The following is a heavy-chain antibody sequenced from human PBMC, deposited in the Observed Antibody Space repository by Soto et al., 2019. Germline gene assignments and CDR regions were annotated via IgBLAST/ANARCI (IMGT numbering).Heavy chain of an antibody. CDR1: GGIFGSHG. V-gene: IGHV1-69*01. CDR3: ARDVSVMTSVFGF. J-gene: IGHJ4*02. CDR2: ITPMIGTT. D-gene: IGHD3-10*01. Sequence: QVQLIQSEAEVKKPGSSVRVSCTASGGIFGSHGFTWVRQAPGQGLEWMGGITPMIGTTKYAQKFHGRVTFSADESASTAYMELSNLRSDDTAVYYCARDVSVMTSVFGFWGQGTLITVSS.